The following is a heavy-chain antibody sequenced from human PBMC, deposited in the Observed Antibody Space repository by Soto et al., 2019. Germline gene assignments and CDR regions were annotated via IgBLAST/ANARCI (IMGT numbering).Heavy chain of an antibody. V-gene: IGHV5-51*01. Sequence: RGESLTISCRGVGDKFGRAWIGWVRQMPGKGLEWMGIIKPGTSDIRYSPSCRGHVTISADEAVSTAYLQWSSLKASDTAMYYCARQLSHICDSWGQGTLVTVPS. CDR3: ARQLSHICDS. D-gene: IGHD3-3*02. J-gene: IGHJ4*02. CDR1: GDKFGRAW. CDR2: IKPGTSDI.